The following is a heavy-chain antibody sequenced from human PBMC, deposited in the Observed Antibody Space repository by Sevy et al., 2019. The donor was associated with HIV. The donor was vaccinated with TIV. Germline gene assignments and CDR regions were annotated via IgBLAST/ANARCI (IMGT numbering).Heavy chain of an antibody. CDR2: SDPSGGNA. CDR1: GETFTNNY. V-gene: IGHV1-46*01. Sequence: ASVKVSCKASGETFTNNYIHWVRQAPGQGLEWMGISDPSGGNASYAQKFQGRLTMVRDTSTSTLYMDLSSLRSEDTALYYCVRADPDQHFDSWGQGTLVTVSS. J-gene: IGHJ4*02. CDR3: VRADPDQHFDS.